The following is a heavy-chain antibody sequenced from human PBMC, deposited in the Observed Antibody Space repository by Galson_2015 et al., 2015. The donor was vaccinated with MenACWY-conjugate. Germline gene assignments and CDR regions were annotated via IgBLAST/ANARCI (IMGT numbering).Heavy chain of an antibody. CDR3: AKDLGIAAAGTVY. V-gene: IGHV3-74*01. Sequence: SLRLSCAAAGFTFSSYWMSWVRQAPGKGLVWVAHINRDGSSTSYADSVKGRFTISRDNSKNTLYLQMNSLRAEDTALYYCAKDLGIAAAGTVYWGQGTLVTVSS. CDR1: GFTFSSYW. CDR2: INRDGSST. J-gene: IGHJ4*02. D-gene: IGHD6-13*01.